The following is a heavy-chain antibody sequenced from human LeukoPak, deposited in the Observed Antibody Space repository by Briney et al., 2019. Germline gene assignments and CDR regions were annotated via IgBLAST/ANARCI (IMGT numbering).Heavy chain of an antibody. D-gene: IGHD2-2*01. Sequence: ASVKVPCKASGYTFTSYDINWVRQATGQGLEWMGWMNPNSGNTGYAQKFQGRVTMTRDTSISTAYMELSRLRSDDTAVYYCARGSSSYFDYWGQGTLVTVSS. V-gene: IGHV1-8*02. CDR3: ARGSSSYFDY. J-gene: IGHJ4*02. CDR2: MNPNSGNT. CDR1: GYTFTSYD.